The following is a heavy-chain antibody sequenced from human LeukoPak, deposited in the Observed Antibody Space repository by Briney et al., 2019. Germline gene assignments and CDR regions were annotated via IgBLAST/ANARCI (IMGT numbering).Heavy chain of an antibody. CDR1: GFTFSSYR. CDR3: ATERAGERPRPLLSYYYMDV. CDR2: IKQDGSEK. V-gene: IGHV3-7*01. D-gene: IGHD3-16*01. Sequence: PGGSLRLSCAAPGFTFSSYRMSWVRQAPGKGLEWVANIKQDGSEKHYVDSVKGRFTISRDNAKNSLYLQMNSLRAEDTAVYYCATERAGERPRPLLSYYYMDVWGKGTTVTIYS. J-gene: IGHJ6*03.